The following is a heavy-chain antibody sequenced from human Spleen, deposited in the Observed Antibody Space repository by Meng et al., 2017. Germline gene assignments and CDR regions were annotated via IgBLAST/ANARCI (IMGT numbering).Heavy chain of an antibody. Sequence: SVKVSCKASGYTFTGYHMHWVRQAPGQGLEWMGGIIPIFGTANYAQKFQGRVTITTDESTSTAYMELSSLRSEDTAVYYCAASTYYYDSSGYAGLDYWGQGTLVTVSS. J-gene: IGHJ4*02. CDR3: AASTYYYDSSGYAGLDY. V-gene: IGHV1-69*05. CDR2: IIPIFGTA. CDR1: GYTFTGYH. D-gene: IGHD3-22*01.